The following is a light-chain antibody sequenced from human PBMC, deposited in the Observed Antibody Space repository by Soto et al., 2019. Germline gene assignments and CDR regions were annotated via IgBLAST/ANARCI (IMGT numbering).Light chain of an antibody. Sequence: TKCLGTVSLSTGERATLSCRASQSVSNNYLAWYQQKPGQAPRLLIYGASNRATGIPDRFSGSGSGTDFTLTISSLEPEDFAVYYCQQSGDSQWTFGQGTKVDIK. CDR2: GAS. CDR3: QQSGDSQWT. J-gene: IGKJ1*01. CDR1: QSVSNNY. V-gene: IGKV3-20*01.